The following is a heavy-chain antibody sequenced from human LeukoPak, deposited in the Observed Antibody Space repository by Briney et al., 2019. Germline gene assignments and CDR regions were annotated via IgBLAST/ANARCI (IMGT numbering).Heavy chain of an antibody. J-gene: IGHJ4*02. CDR1: GFTFDDYG. V-gene: IGHV3-9*01. Sequence: GGSLRLSCAASGFTFDDYGMHWVRQAPGKGLEWVSGISWNRGSIGYADSVKGRFTISRDDAKNPLYLQMSSLRSEDTALYYCAKDISYYESSGTFDYWGQGTLVTVSS. D-gene: IGHD3-22*01. CDR2: ISWNRGSI. CDR3: AKDISYYESSGTFDY.